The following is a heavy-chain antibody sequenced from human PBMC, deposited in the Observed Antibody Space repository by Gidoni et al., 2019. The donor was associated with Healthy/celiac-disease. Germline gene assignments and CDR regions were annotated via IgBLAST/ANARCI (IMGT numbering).Heavy chain of an antibody. Sequence: QVQLVQSGAEVKKPGASVKVSCKASGYTFTGYYMHWVRQAPGQGLEWMGWINPNSGGTNYAQKFQGRVTMTRDTSISTAYMELSRLRSDDTAVYYCARDRYLRSKVYYGMDVWGQGTTVTVSS. CDR1: GYTFTGYY. D-gene: IGHD3-9*01. V-gene: IGHV1-2*02. J-gene: IGHJ6*02. CDR2: INPNSGGT. CDR3: ARDRYLRSKVYYGMDV.